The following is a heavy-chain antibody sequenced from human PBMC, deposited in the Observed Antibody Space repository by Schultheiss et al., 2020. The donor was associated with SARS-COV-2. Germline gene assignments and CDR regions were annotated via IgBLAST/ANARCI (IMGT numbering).Heavy chain of an antibody. CDR2: ISGSGGST. V-gene: IGHV3-23*01. CDR3: AKEPLNRGRIFLSRGVTAFDF. Sequence: GGSLRLSCAASGFTFSSYTMNWVRQAPGKGLEWVSAISGSGGSTYYADSVKGRFTISRDNSKNTLYLQMNSLGAEDTAVYYCAKEPLNRGRIFLSRGVTAFDFWGQGSLVTVSS. J-gene: IGHJ5*01. CDR1: GFTFSSYT. D-gene: IGHD2/OR15-2a*01.